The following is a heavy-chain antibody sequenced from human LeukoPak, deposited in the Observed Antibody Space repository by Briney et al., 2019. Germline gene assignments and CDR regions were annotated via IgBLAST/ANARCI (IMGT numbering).Heavy chain of an antibody. CDR2: INSDGSST. J-gene: IGHJ3*02. D-gene: IGHD4-23*01. CDR1: GFTFRSYW. CDR3: GRAHYSGNSGSFDI. V-gene: IGHV3-74*01. Sequence: GGSLRLSCAASGFTFRSYWMHWVRQAPGKGLVWVSRINSDGSSTSYADSVKGRFTISRDNAKNTLYLQMNSLGAEDSAVYYCGRAHYSGNSGSFDIWGQGTMVTVSS.